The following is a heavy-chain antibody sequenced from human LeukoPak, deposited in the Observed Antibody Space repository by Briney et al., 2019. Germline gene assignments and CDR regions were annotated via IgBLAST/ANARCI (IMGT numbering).Heavy chain of an antibody. Sequence: SETLSLTCTVSGGSISSYYWSWIRQPPGKGLKWIGYIYYSGSTNYNPSLKSRVTISVDTSKNQFSLKLSSVTAADTAVYYCARARYSSSFTYFDYWGQGTLVTVSS. J-gene: IGHJ4*02. CDR2: IYYSGST. CDR1: GGSISSYY. CDR3: ARARYSSSFTYFDY. V-gene: IGHV4-59*01. D-gene: IGHD6-13*01.